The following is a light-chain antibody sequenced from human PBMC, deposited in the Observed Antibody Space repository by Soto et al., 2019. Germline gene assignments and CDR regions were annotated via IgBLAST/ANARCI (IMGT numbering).Light chain of an antibody. Sequence: DIEMTQSPSTLSGSVGDRVTLSCRASHSISRWLSWYQQKPWKAPHLLIYDASTLDGGVPSRFSGSGSGAEFTLTISCLHPDDFATYYCQHSSSLLAFGQGTKVEIK. CDR2: DAS. V-gene: IGKV1-5*01. CDR1: HSISRW. J-gene: IGKJ1*01. CDR3: QHSSSLLA.